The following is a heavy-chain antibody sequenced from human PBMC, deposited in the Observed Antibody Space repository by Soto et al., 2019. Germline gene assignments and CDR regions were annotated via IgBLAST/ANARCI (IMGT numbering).Heavy chain of an antibody. Sequence: GGPLNISWTASGYSFTTYWIGCVRQMRLKGLEWMVIIYPGDSDTRYSPSFQGHVTISADKSISTAYLQWSSLKASDTAMYYCATSTTVTFVDYWGQGTLVTVSS. CDR1: GYSFTTYW. CDR2: IYPGDSDT. V-gene: IGHV5-51*01. D-gene: IGHD4-4*01. CDR3: ATSTTVTFVDY. J-gene: IGHJ4*02.